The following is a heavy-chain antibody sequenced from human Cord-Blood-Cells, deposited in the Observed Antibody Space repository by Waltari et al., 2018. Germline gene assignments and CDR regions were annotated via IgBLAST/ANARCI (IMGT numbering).Heavy chain of an antibody. CDR1: GYTFTGYY. CDR2: INPNSGGT. J-gene: IGHJ6*02. Sequence: QVQLVQSGAEVKKPGASVKVSCKASGYTFTGYYMHWVRQAPGQGPEWMGWINPNSGGTNYAQKFQGWVTMTRDTSISTAYMELSRLRSDDTAVYYCARGPAPLLWFGETYGMDVWGQGTTVTVSS. D-gene: IGHD3-10*01. V-gene: IGHV1-2*04. CDR3: ARGPAPLLWFGETYGMDV.